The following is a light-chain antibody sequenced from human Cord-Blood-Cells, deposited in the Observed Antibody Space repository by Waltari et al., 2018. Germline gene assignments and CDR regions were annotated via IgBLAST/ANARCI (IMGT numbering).Light chain of an antibody. Sequence: QSVLTQPPSVSGAPGQRVTIPCTGSSSNIGAGYDVHWYQPLPGTAPNLLIYGNSNRPSGVPDRFSGSKSGTSASLAITGLQAEDEADYYCQSYDSSLSGVVFGGGTKLTVL. V-gene: IGLV1-40*01. CDR1: SSNIGAGYD. CDR2: GNS. J-gene: IGLJ2*01. CDR3: QSYDSSLSGVV.